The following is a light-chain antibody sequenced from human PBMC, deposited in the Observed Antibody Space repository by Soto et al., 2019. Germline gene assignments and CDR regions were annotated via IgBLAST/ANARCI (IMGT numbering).Light chain of an antibody. Sequence: EIVLTQSPGTLSLSPGERATLSCRASQSVSSSYLAWYQQKPGPAPRLLIYGASSRATGIPDRFSGSGSGTDFTLTISSLQPEDFATYYCQQLNSYSITFGQGTRLEIK. V-gene: IGKV3-20*01. J-gene: IGKJ5*01. CDR2: GAS. CDR3: QQLNSYSIT. CDR1: QSVSSSY.